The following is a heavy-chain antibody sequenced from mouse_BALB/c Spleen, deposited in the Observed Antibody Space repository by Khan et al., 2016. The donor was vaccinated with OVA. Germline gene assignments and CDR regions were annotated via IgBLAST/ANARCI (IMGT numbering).Heavy chain of an antibody. J-gene: IGHJ3*01. Sequence: EVELVESGGGLVKPGGSLTLSCAASGFTFSDYYMYWVRQTPEKRLEWVATISDGGSYTYYPDSVKGRFTISRDDAENNLYLHMSSLKSDDTAMYYCVRGYYGDPVAYWGQGTLVTVSA. CDR2: ISDGGSYT. V-gene: IGHV5-4*02. CDR1: GFTFSDYY. CDR3: VRGYYGDPVAY. D-gene: IGHD2-13*01.